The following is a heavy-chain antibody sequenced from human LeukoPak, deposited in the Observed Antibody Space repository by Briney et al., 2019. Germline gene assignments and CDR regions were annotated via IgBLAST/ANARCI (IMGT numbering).Heavy chain of an antibody. J-gene: IGHJ4*02. D-gene: IGHD5-18*01. CDR1: GFTFSRYG. CDR2: ISYDASNK. Sequence: GGSLRLSCAASGFTFSRYGMHWVRQTPGKGLEWVAVISYDASNKYYADSAKGRFTISRDNSKNTLYLQMNSLRAEDTAVYYCAESHGYSYGFDYWGQGTLVTVSS. V-gene: IGHV3-30*03. CDR3: AESHGYSYGFDY.